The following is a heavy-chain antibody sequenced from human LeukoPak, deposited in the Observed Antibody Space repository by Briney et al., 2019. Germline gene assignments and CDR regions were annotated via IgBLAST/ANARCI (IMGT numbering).Heavy chain of an antibody. J-gene: IGHJ6*03. D-gene: IGHD6-6*01. Sequence: ASVKVSCKASVYTFTSYDINWVRQATGQGLEWMGWMNPNSGNPGYAQKFQGRVTMTRNTSISTAYMELSSLRSEDTAVYYCARHSSSAAYYYYYMDVWGKGTTVTVSS. V-gene: IGHV1-8*01. CDR2: MNPNSGNP. CDR1: VYTFTSYD. CDR3: ARHSSSAAYYYYYMDV.